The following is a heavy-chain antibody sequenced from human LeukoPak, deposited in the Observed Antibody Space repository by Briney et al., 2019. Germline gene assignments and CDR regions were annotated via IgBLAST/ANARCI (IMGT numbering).Heavy chain of an antibody. CDR3: ARSSVVVTAIFDY. Sequence: GGSLRLSCAASGFTFSSYAVHWVRQAPGKGLEWVAVISYDGSNKYYADSVKGRFTISRDNSKNTLYLQMNSLRAEDTAVYYCARSSVVVTAIFDYWGQGTLVTVSS. CDR1: GFTFSSYA. D-gene: IGHD2-21*02. J-gene: IGHJ4*02. V-gene: IGHV3-30*04. CDR2: ISYDGSNK.